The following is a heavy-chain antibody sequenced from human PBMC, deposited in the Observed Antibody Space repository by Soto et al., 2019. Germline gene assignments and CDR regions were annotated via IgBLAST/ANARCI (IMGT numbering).Heavy chain of an antibody. Sequence: SVKVSCKASGGTFSSYAISWVRQAPGQGLEWMGGIIPIFGTANYAQKFQGRVTITADESTSTAYMELSSLRSEDTAVYYCARQIGYCSSTSCYRGWFDPWGQGTLVTVSS. CDR1: GGTFSSYA. V-gene: IGHV1-69*13. D-gene: IGHD2-2*01. J-gene: IGHJ5*02. CDR2: IIPIFGTA. CDR3: ARQIGYCSSTSCYRGWFDP.